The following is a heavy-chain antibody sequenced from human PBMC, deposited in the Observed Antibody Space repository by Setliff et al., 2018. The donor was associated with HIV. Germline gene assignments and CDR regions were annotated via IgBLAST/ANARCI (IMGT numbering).Heavy chain of an antibody. V-gene: IGHV4-59*01. CDR1: GGSISSYY. D-gene: IGHD5-12*01. J-gene: IGHJ3*02. CDR2: ICYSGST. CDR3: ASAGAWQRNALDI. Sequence: TLSLTCTVSGGSISSYYWSWIRQPPGKGLEWIGYICYSGSTNYNPSLKSRVTISVDTSKNQFSLKLSSVTAADTAVYYCASAGAWQRNALDIWGQGTMVTVSS.